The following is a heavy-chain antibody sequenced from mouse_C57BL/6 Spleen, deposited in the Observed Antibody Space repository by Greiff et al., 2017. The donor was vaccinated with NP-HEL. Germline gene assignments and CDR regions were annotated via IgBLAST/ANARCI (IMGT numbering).Heavy chain of an antibody. CDR3: ARGESYYGNHGAMDY. Sequence: VQLQQSGAELVKPGASVKMSCKASGYTFTSYWITWVKQRPGQGLEWIGDIYPGSGNTNYNEKFKSKATLTVDTSASTAYMQLSSLTSEDSAVYYGARGESYYGNHGAMDYWGQRTSVTVSS. CDR1: GYTFTSYW. D-gene: IGHD2-1*01. CDR2: IYPGSGNT. J-gene: IGHJ4*01. V-gene: IGHV1-55*01.